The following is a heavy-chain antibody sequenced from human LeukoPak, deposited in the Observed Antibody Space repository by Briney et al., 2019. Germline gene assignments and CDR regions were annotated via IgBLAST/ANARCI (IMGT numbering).Heavy chain of an antibody. Sequence: PSETLSLTCTVSGGSISSYYWSWIRQPPGKGLEWIGYIYYSGSTNYNPSLKSRVTISVDTSKNQFSLKLSSVTAADTAVYYCARTVDSGSSFQPYYYYGMDVWGQGTTVTVSS. V-gene: IGHV4-59*01. CDR1: GGSISSYY. D-gene: IGHD1-26*01. CDR3: ARTVDSGSSFQPYYYYGMDV. CDR2: IYYSGST. J-gene: IGHJ6*02.